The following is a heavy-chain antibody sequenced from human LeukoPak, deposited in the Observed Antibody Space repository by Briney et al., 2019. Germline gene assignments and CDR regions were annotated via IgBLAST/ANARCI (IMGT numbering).Heavy chain of an antibody. J-gene: IGHJ4*02. Sequence: GGSLRLSCAPSGFTFSSYAMSWVRQAPGKGLEWVSPISGSGGSTYYADPVKGRFPISRDNSKNTLYRQMNSLRAEDTAVYYCAKWAGIVGASDFDYWGQGTLVTVSS. V-gene: IGHV3-23*01. D-gene: IGHD1-26*01. CDR1: GFTFSSYA. CDR3: AKWAGIVGASDFDY. CDR2: ISGSGGST.